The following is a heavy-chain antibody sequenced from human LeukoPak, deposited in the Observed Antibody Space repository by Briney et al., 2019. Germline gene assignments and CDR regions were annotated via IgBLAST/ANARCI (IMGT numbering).Heavy chain of an antibody. D-gene: IGHD3-10*01. CDR1: GFTFSSYA. Sequence: PGRSLRLSCAASGFTFSSYAMHWVRQAPGKGLEWVAVISYDGSNKYYADSVKGRFTISRDNSKNTVYLQMNSLRAEDTAVYYCARDPSYAGSPNDYWGQGTLVTVSS. CDR3: ARDPSYAGSPNDY. CDR2: ISYDGSNK. J-gene: IGHJ4*02. V-gene: IGHV3-30-3*01.